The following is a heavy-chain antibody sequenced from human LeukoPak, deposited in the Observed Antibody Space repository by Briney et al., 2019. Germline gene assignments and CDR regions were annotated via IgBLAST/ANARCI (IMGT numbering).Heavy chain of an antibody. Sequence: GGSLRLSCAASGFTFSSYGMSWVRQAPGKGLEWVANIKQDGSEKYYVDSVKGRFTISRDNGKNSLDLQMNSLRAEDTAVYYCARQRMGASAYWGQGALVTVSS. CDR2: IKQDGSEK. CDR3: ARQRMGASAY. V-gene: IGHV3-7*04. J-gene: IGHJ4*02. CDR1: GFTFSSYG. D-gene: IGHD1-26*01.